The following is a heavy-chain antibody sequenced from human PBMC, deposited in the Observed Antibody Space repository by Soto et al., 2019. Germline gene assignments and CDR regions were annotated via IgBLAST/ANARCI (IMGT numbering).Heavy chain of an antibody. J-gene: IGHJ4*02. Sequence: GGSLRLSFAASGFTFSSYAMSWVRQAPGKGLEWVSAISGSGGSTYYADSVKGRFTISRDNSKNTLYLQMNSLRAEDTAVYYCAKDRAHYYDSSGYFDYWGQGTLVTVSS. CDR1: GFTFSSYA. CDR2: ISGSGGST. D-gene: IGHD3-22*01. CDR3: AKDRAHYYDSSGYFDY. V-gene: IGHV3-23*01.